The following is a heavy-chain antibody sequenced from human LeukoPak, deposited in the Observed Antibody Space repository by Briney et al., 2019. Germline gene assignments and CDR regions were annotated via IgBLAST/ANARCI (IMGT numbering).Heavy chain of an antibody. CDR2: ISTSGST. V-gene: IGHV4-61*09. Sequence: SETLSLTCTVSGNSISSGDNYWSWIRQPAGKGLESIGHISTSGSTNYNPSLKSRVTISVDTSKNQFSLKLSSVTAADTAVYYCARAPTWIQLWPGAFDIWGQGTMVTVSS. D-gene: IGHD5-18*01. CDR1: GNSISSGDNY. CDR3: ARAPTWIQLWPGAFDI. J-gene: IGHJ3*02.